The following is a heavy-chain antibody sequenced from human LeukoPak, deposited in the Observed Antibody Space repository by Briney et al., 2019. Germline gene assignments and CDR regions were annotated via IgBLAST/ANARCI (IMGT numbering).Heavy chain of an antibody. CDR2: ISAYNGNT. J-gene: IGHJ5*02. CDR1: GYTFTSYG. CDR3: ARGSIGYGDYVNWFDP. D-gene: IGHD4-17*01. V-gene: IGHV1-18*01. Sequence: ASVKVSCKASGYTFTSYGISWVRQAPGQGLEWMGWISAYNGNTNYAQKLQGRVTITADESTSTAYMELSSLRSEDTAVYYCARGSIGYGDYVNWFDPWGQGTLVTVSS.